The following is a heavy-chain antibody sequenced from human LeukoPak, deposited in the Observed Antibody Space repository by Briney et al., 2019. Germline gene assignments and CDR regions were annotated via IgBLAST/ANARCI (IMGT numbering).Heavy chain of an antibody. Sequence: GGSLRLSCAASGFTFSSYSMNWVRQAPGKGLEWVSYISSSSSTIYYADSVKGRFTISRDNAKNSLYLQINSLRAEDTAVYYCAREYYGSGSYFYYYGMDVWGQGTPVTVSS. CDR1: GFTFSSYS. V-gene: IGHV3-48*01. CDR3: AREYYGSGSYFYYYGMDV. CDR2: ISSSSSTI. D-gene: IGHD3-10*01. J-gene: IGHJ6*02.